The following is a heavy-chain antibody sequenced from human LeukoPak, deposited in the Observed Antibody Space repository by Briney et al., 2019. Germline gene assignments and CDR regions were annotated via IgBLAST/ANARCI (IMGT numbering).Heavy chain of an antibody. Sequence: TSETLSLTCTVSGXSISSYYWSWIRQPPGKGLEWIGYIYYSGSTNYNPSLKSRVTISVDTSKNQFSLKLSSVTAADTAVYYCAREERYGGNSGECNWFDPWGQGTLVTVSS. CDR3: AREERYGGNSGECNWFDP. CDR1: GXSISSYY. J-gene: IGHJ5*02. D-gene: IGHD4-23*01. V-gene: IGHV4-59*01. CDR2: IYYSGST.